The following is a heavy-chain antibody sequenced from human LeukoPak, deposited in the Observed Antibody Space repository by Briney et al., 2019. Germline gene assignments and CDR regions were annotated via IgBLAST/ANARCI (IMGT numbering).Heavy chain of an antibody. V-gene: IGHV3-23*01. Sequence: GGTLRLSCAASGFTFSSYGMSWVRQAPGKGLEWVSATSGSGGSTYYADSVKGRFTISRDNSKNTLYLQMNSLRAEDTAVYYCARAPYSSSSFDYWGQGTLVTVSS. CDR1: GFTFSSYG. CDR3: ARAPYSSSSFDY. D-gene: IGHD6-6*01. CDR2: TSGSGGST. J-gene: IGHJ4*02.